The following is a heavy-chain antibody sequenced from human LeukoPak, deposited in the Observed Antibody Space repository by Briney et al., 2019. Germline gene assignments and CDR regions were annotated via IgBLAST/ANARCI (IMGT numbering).Heavy chain of an antibody. CDR1: GFTFDDYA. Sequence: GGSLRLSCAASGFTFDDYAMHWVRQAPGKGLEWVSGISWNSGSIGYADSVKGRFTISRDNAKNSLYLQMNSLRAEDTALYYCAKDKEWLGYFDLWGRGTLVTVSS. J-gene: IGHJ2*01. V-gene: IGHV3-9*01. CDR2: ISWNSGSI. CDR3: AKDKEWLGYFDL. D-gene: IGHD6-19*01.